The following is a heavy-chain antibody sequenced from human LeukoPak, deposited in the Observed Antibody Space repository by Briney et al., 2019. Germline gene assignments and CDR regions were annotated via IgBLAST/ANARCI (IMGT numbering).Heavy chain of an antibody. CDR1: EFSVGSNN. CDR3: ARGGSWSFDY. V-gene: IGHV3-66*01. J-gene: IGHJ4*02. CDR2: IYSGGST. Sequence: GGSLRLSCAASEFSVGSNNMTWVRQAPGKGLEWVSLIYSGGSTYYADSVKGRFTISRDNAKNTLYLQMNTLRAEDTAVYYCARGGSWSFDYWGQGTLVTVSS. D-gene: IGHD3-10*01.